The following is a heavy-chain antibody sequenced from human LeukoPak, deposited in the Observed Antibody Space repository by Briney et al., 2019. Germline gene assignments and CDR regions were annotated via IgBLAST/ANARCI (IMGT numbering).Heavy chain of an antibody. CDR3: AREEAGYCSGGSCYSPRHWFDP. V-gene: IGHV1-3*01. CDR2: INAGNGNT. D-gene: IGHD2-15*01. J-gene: IGHJ5*02. Sequence: ASVKVSCKVSGYTFTGYSMHWVRQAPGQRLEWMGWINAGNGNTKYSQKFQGRVTITRDTSASTAYMELSSLRSEDTAVYYCAREEAGYCSGGSCYSPRHWFDPWGQGTLVTVSS. CDR1: GYTFTGYS.